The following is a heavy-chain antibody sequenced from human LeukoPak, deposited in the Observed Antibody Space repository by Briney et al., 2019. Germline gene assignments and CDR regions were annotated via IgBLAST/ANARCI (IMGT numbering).Heavy chain of an antibody. J-gene: IGHJ4*02. Sequence: GGSLRLSCAASGFTFSSYNMNWVRQAPGKGLEWVSSISSSSSYIYYADSVKGRFTISRDNAKNSLYLQMNSLRAEDTAVYYCARGSRIAAAGLVDYWGQGTLVTVSS. D-gene: IGHD6-13*01. CDR1: GFTFSSYN. CDR2: ISSSSSYI. CDR3: ARGSRIAAAGLVDY. V-gene: IGHV3-21*01.